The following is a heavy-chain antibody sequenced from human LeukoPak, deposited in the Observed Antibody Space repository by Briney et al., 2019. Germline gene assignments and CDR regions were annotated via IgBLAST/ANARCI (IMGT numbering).Heavy chain of an antibody. J-gene: IGHJ6*02. CDR1: GFTVSSNY. V-gene: IGHV3-66*01. CDR2: IYSGGST. D-gene: IGHD3-10*01. CDR3: ARGSLIKYGMDV. Sequence: GGSLRLSCAASGFTVSSNYMSWVRQAPGKGLEWVSVIYSGGSTYYADSVEGRFTISRDNSKNTLYLQMNSLRAEDTAVYYCARGSLIKYGMDVWGQGTTVTVSS.